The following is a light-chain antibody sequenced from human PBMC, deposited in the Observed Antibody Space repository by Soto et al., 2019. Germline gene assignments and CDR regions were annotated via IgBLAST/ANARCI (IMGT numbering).Light chain of an antibody. CDR2: GAS. CDR3: QQFFSAVLT. V-gene: IGKV1-39*01. CDR1: ETISTF. Sequence: DIQLTQSPSSLSASLGDSITITCRASETISTFLIWYQVQPGKAPRLLVYGASYLQVGVPVRFRASGSGTLFTLTIDNLQREDLASYFCQQFFSAVLTFGGGTRVDI. J-gene: IGKJ4*01.